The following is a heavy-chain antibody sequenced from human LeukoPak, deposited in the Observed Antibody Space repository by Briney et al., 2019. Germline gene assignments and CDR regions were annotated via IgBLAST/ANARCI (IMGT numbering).Heavy chain of an antibody. D-gene: IGHD2-2*02. CDR1: GGTFSSYA. V-gene: IGHV1-46*03. J-gene: IGHJ3*02. CDR2: INPSGGST. CDR3: ASSNGYCSSTSCYNHAFDI. Sequence: GSSVKVSCKASGGTFSSYAISWVRQAPGQGLEWMGIINPSGGSTSYAQKFQGRVTMTRDTSTSTVYMELSSLRSEDTAVYYCASSNGYCSSTSCYNHAFDIWGQGTMVTVSS.